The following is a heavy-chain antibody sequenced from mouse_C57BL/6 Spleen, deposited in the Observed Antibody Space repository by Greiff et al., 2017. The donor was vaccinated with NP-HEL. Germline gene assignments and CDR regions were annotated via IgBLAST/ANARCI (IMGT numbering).Heavy chain of an antibody. Sequence: VQLQQSGPELVKPGASVKISCKASGYAFSSSWMNWVKQRPGKGLEWIGRIYPGDGDTNYNGKFKGKATLTADKSSSTAYMQLSSLTSEDSAVYCCARSTMVTLYFDYWGQGTTLTVSS. CDR2: IYPGDGDT. J-gene: IGHJ2*01. CDR3: ARSTMVTLYFDY. CDR1: GYAFSSSW. V-gene: IGHV1-82*01. D-gene: IGHD2-2*01.